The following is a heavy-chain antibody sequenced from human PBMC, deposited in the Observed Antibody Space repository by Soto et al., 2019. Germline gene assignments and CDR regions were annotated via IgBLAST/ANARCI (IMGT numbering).Heavy chain of an antibody. CDR2: LYDVDGS. J-gene: IGHJ3*01. CDR3: ATWHEREHAFDV. V-gene: IGHV3-53*01. Sequence: DVQLVESGGGLIQPGESLSLSCAAFGLTISGKKYVAWVRQAPGKGLEWVSALYDVDGSFYADSVTGRFTTSSDSSKTTVYLQMNDLRPDDTAVYYCATWHEREHAFDVWGPGTTVTISS. CDR1: GLTISGKKY. D-gene: IGHD1-1*01.